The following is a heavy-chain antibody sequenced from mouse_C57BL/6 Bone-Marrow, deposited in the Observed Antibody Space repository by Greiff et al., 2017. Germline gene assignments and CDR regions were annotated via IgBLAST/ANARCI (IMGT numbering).Heavy chain of an antibody. CDR3: AGEDDGSSDY. CDR1: GYTFTDYY. CDR2: INPYNGGT. Sequence: VQLMESGPVLVKPGASVKMSCKASGYTFTDYYMNWVKQSHGKSLEWIGVINPYNGGTSYNQKFKGKATLTVDKSSSTAYMELNSLTSEDSAVYYCAGEDDGSSDYWGQGTTLTVSS. D-gene: IGHD2-3*01. J-gene: IGHJ2*01. V-gene: IGHV1-19*01.